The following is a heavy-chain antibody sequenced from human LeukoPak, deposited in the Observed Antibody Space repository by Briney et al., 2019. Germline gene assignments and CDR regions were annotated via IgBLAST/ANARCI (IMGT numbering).Heavy chain of an antibody. D-gene: IGHD6-13*01. Sequence: GGSLRLSCAASGFTLSSNTIHWVRQAPGKGLDWVAGISYAGSNTYYADSVKGRFTISRDSSKNTLYLQMNSLRAEDKAVYYCARDRVAVADTWYFDYWGQGTLVTVSS. CDR3: ARDRVAVADTWYFDY. CDR2: ISYAGSNT. V-gene: IGHV3-30-3*01. CDR1: GFTLSSNT. J-gene: IGHJ4*02.